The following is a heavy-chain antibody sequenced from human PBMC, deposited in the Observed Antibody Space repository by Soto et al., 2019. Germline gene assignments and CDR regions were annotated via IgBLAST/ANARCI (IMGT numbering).Heavy chain of an antibody. Sequence: PSETLSLTCTVSCGSINNGDYYWTWIRQSPEKGLEWIGYIYYSGSTYYNPSLKSRVTISKDTSKNQVVLTMTNMDPVDTATYYCARTDSSWLYYFDYWGQGTLVTVS. CDR3: ARTDSSWLYYFDY. CDR1: CGSINNGDYY. V-gene: IGHV4-30-4*02. J-gene: IGHJ4*02. CDR2: IYYSGST. D-gene: IGHD6-13*01.